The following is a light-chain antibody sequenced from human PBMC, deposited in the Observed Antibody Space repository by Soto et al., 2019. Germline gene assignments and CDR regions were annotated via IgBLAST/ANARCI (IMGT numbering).Light chain of an antibody. V-gene: IGKV3D-20*02. J-gene: IGKJ5*01. Sequence: EIVLTQSPGTLSLSPGERATLSCRASQIVSNNYLAWYQQKPGQAPRLLIYGASNRATGIPDRFSGSGSGTDFTLTISSLEPEDFAVYYCQQRSNWAITFGQGTRLEIK. CDR2: GAS. CDR3: QQRSNWAIT. CDR1: QIVSNNY.